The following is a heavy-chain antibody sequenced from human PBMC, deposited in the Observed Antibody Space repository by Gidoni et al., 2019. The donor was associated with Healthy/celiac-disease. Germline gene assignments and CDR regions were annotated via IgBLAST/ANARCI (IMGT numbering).Heavy chain of an antibody. CDR2: ISGRGGST. CDR1: GSTFSSYA. D-gene: IGHD1-26*01. V-gene: IGHV3-23*01. CDR3: ATRLVGATTGAFDI. J-gene: IGHJ3*02. Sequence: EVQLLASGGGLVQPGGSLRLSCAASGSTFSSYAMSWVRQAPGKGLEWVSAISGRGGSTYYADSVKGRFTISRDNSKNTLYLQMNSLRAEDTAVYYCATRLVGATTGAFDIWGQGTMVTVSS.